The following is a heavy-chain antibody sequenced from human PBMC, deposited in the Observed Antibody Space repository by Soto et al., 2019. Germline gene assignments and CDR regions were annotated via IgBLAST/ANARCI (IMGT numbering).Heavy chain of an antibody. V-gene: IGHV3-21*01. CDR2: ISSSSSYI. Sequence: PGGSLRVSCTAAGCTFISYSGNWVSKAPGKGLEWVSSISSSSSYIYYADSVKGRFTISRDNAKNSLYLQMNSLRAEDTAVYYCARDHPPTPYYYDSSGYYYPSFDYWGQGTLVTVSS. CDR3: ARDHPPTPYYYDSSGYYYPSFDY. CDR1: GCTFISYS. D-gene: IGHD3-22*01. J-gene: IGHJ4*02.